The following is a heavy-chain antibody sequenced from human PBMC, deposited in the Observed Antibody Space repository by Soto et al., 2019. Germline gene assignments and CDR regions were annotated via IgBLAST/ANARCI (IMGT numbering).Heavy chain of an antibody. J-gene: IGHJ4*02. V-gene: IGHV4-59*08. CDR3: AKSIVRRFDS. D-gene: IGHD2-15*01. Sequence: SETLSLTCSVSGGSISSDYWMWIRQPPGKGLEWIGYVFYTGSTSYNPSLKTRVAISVDTSRNQFSLMLNSVTAADTAVYYCAKSIVRRFDSWGQGTLVTVS. CDR2: VFYTGST. CDR1: GGSISSDY.